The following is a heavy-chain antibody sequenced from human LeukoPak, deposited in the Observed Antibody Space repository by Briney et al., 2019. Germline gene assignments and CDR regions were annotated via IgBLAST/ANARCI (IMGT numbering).Heavy chain of an antibody. J-gene: IGHJ4*02. CDR1: GFTFSSYW. CDR3: ARASRGYSGYDPRSHFDY. D-gene: IGHD5-12*01. Sequence: GGSLRLSCAPSGFTFSSYWMHWVRQAPGKGLVWVSRINSDGSSTMYADSVKGRFTISRDNAKNTLYLQMNSLRAEDTAVYYCARASRGYSGYDPRSHFDYWGQGTLVTVSS. V-gene: IGHV3-74*03. CDR2: INSDGSST.